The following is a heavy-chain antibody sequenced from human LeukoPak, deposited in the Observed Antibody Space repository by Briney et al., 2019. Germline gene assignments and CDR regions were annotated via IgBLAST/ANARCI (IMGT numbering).Heavy chain of an antibody. D-gene: IGHD5-24*01. Sequence: SETLSLTCTVSGGSISGYYWTWMRQPAGRGLEWIGRIYSSDSIYSNPSLESRVTISLDASNDQFSLKLTSVTAADTAVYYCARGTEMTIIAGHYSFDQWGRGALVSVSS. V-gene: IGHV4-4*07. CDR2: IYSSDSI. J-gene: IGHJ4*02. CDR3: ARGTEMTIIAGHYSFDQ. CDR1: GGSISGYY.